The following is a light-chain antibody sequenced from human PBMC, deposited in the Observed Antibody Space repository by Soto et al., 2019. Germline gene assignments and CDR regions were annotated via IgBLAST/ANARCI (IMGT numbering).Light chain of an antibody. J-gene: IGLJ1*01. CDR2: DVS. Sequence: QSVLTQPRSVSGSPGQSVTISCTGTSSDVGGYDYVSWYQQHPGKAPKLMIYDVSKRPSGVPDRFSGSKSGNTASLTISGLQADDEADYYCSSFTSRFTFVFGTGTKLTVL. V-gene: IGLV2-11*01. CDR1: SSDVGGYDY. CDR3: SSFTSRFTFV.